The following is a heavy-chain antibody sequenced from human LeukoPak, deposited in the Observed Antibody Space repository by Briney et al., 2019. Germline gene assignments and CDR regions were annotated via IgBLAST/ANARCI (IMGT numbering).Heavy chain of an antibody. CDR3: ARPTTTDAFDI. CDR1: GGSISSSSYY. Sequence: SETLSLTCTVSGGSISSSSYYWGWIRQPPGKGLEWIGSTYYSGSTYYNPSLKSRVTISVDTSKNQFSLKLSSVTAADTAVYYCARPTTTDAFDIWGQGKMVTVSS. J-gene: IGHJ3*02. CDR2: TYYSGST. D-gene: IGHD1-26*01. V-gene: IGHV4-39*01.